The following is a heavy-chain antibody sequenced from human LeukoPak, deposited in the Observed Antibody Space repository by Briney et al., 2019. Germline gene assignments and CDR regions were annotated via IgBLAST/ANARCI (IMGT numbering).Heavy chain of an antibody. D-gene: IGHD3-22*01. V-gene: IGHV3-49*03. CDR1: GFTFGDYA. CDR3: TREGTYGYYYFDDY. Sequence: GGSLRLSCTTSGFTFGDYAMSWFRQAPGKGLEWVGFIRSKAYGGTTEYAASVKGRFTISRDDSKSIAYLKMNSLKTEDTAVYYCTREGTYGYYYFDDYWGQGTLVTVSS. CDR2: IRSKAYGGTT. J-gene: IGHJ4*02.